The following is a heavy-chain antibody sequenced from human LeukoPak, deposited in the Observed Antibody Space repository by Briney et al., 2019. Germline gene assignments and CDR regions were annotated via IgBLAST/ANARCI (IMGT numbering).Heavy chain of an antibody. D-gene: IGHD3-10*01. J-gene: IGHJ5*02. Sequence: GASVKVSCKASGYTFTGYYMHWVRQAPGQGLEWMGRINPNSGGTNYAQKFQGRVTMTRDTSISTAYMELSRLRSDDTAVYYCAREAITVVRGLKNSNNWFDPWGQGTLVTVSS. V-gene: IGHV1-2*06. CDR2: INPNSGGT. CDR3: AREAITVVRGLKNSNNWFDP. CDR1: GYTFTGYY.